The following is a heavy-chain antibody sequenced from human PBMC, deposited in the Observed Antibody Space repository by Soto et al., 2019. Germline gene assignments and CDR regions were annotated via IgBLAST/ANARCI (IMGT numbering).Heavy chain of an antibody. Sequence: QVQLQESGPGLVKPSQTLSLTCTVSGGSISSGDYYWSWIRQPPGKGLEWIGYIYYSGSTYYNPSLKSRFTISVDTSKNQFSLKLSSVTAADTAVYYCARDVYDYQSAEYFQHWGQGTLVTVSS. D-gene: IGHD2-8*01. J-gene: IGHJ1*01. V-gene: IGHV4-30-4*01. CDR3: ARDVYDYQSAEYFQH. CDR2: IYYSGST. CDR1: GGSISSGDYY.